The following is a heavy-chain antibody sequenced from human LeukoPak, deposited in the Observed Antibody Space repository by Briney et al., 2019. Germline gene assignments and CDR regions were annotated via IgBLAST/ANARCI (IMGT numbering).Heavy chain of an antibody. CDR2: ISSSGSTI. J-gene: IGHJ6*03. V-gene: IGHV3-11*04. Sequence: GGSLRLSCAASGFTFSDYYMSWIRQAPGKGLEWVSYISSSGSTIYYADSAQGRFTISRDNAKNSLYLQMNSLRAEDTAVYYCARGSGYYYYYYMDVWGKGTTVTVSS. CDR1: GFTFSDYY. CDR3: ARGSGYYYYYYMDV.